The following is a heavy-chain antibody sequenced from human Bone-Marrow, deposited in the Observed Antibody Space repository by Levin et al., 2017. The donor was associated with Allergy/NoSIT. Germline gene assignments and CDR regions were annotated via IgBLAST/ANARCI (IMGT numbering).Heavy chain of an antibody. CDR2: FDPEDGET. J-gene: IGHJ4*02. CDR3: ATVRLMIMSGGVIDPFDH. D-gene: IGHD3-16*02. CDR1: GYTLTDLS. Sequence: ASVKVSCKVSGYTLTDLSIQWVRQAPGQGLEWMGGFDPEDGETIYAQKFQGRVTMTEDRTTDTAYLELSSLRSEDTAVYYCATVRLMIMSGGVIDPFDHWGLGSLVTVSS. V-gene: IGHV1-24*01.